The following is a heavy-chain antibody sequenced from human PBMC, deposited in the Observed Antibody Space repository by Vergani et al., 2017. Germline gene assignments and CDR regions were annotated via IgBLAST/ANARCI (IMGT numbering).Heavy chain of an antibody. CDR1: GFRFSSYG. CDR2: IWYDGSNK. D-gene: IGHD2-2*01. CDR3: AKVRDANQLPHY. Sequence: QVQLVESGGGVVQPGRSLRLSCAASGFRFSSYGMNWVRQAPGKGLEWVAVIWYDGSNKYYADSVKGRFTISRDNSKNTLYLQMNSLRTEDTAVYFCAKVRDANQLPHYWSQGTLVTVSS. V-gene: IGHV3-33*06. J-gene: IGHJ4*02.